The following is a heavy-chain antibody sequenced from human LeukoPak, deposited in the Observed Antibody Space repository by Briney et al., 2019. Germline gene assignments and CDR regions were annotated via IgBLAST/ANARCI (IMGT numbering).Heavy chain of an antibody. V-gene: IGHV4-39*01. CDR1: GGSISSSSYY. J-gene: IGHJ5*02. D-gene: IGHD3-16*01. Sequence: SETLSLTCTVSGGSISSSSYYWGWIRQPPGKGLEWIGSIYYSGSTYYNPSLKSRVTISVDTSKNQFSLKLSSVTAADTAVYYCARHSRDVGDWFDPWGQGTLVTVSS. CDR3: ARHSRDVGDWFDP. CDR2: IYYSGST.